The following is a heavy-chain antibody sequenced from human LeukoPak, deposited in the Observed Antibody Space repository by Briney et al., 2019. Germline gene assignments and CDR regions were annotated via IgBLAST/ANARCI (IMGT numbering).Heavy chain of an antibody. V-gene: IGHV3-30-3*02. Sequence: GGSLRLSCAASGFTFSRYAMHWVRQAPGKGLEWVAVMSSDGSKKYYADSVKGRFTISRDNSKNTLYLQMNSLRAEDTAAYYCAKKFTGTTVISGDYFDYWGQGTLVTVSS. D-gene: IGHD4-17*01. CDR2: MSSDGSKK. CDR1: GFTFSRYA. CDR3: AKKFTGTTVISGDYFDY. J-gene: IGHJ4*02.